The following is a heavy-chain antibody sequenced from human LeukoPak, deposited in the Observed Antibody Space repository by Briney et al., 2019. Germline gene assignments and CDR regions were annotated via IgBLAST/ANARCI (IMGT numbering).Heavy chain of an antibody. CDR2: INPNSGGT. V-gene: IGHV1-2*02. CDR3: ARVFESVLASWFDP. CDR1: GYTFTGYY. Sequence: ASVKVSCKASGYTFTGYYMHWVRQAPGQGLEWMGWINPNSGGTNYAQKFQGRFTMTRDTSISTAYMELSRLRSDDTAVYYCARVFESVLASWFDPWGQGTLVTVSS. J-gene: IGHJ5*02.